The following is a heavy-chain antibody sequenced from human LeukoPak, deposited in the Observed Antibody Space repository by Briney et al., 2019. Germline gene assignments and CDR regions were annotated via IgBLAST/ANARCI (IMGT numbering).Heavy chain of an antibody. V-gene: IGHV3-9*01. CDR2: ISRSSGSI. J-gene: IGHJ3*02. CDR1: GFTFDDYA. D-gene: IGHD3-16*01. CDR3: AKPYLSGSYAFDI. Sequence: GGSLRLSCAASGFTFDDYAMHWVRQAPGKGLEWVSGISRSSGSIGYADSVKGRFTISRDNAKNSLYLQMNSLRAEDTALYYCAKPYLSGSYAFDIWGQGTMVTVSS.